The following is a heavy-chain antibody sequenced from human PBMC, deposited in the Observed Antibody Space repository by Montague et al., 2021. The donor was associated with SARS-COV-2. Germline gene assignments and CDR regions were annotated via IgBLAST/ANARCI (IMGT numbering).Heavy chain of an antibody. D-gene: IGHD2-2*01. CDR1: DGSISSPNW. CDR2: VNQSGTT. J-gene: IGHJ3*02. CDR3: ARGRRPVVVPGAGPAGRAFDI. Sequence: SETLSLTCAVSDGSISSPNWWNWARQPPGKGLEWIGEVNQSGTTIYNPSVKSGVTISEDTSKNQFYLRLNSVTAADTAVYYCARGRRPVVVPGAGPAGRAFDIWGQGTMVTVSS. V-gene: IGHV4-4*02.